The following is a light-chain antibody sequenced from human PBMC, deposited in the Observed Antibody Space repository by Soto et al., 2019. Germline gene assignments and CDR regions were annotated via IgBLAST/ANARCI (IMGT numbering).Light chain of an antibody. V-gene: IGKV3-11*01. CDR3: QQYSTYPWT. Sequence: EIVLTQSPATLSLSPGERATLSCRASQSVSSYLAWYQQKPGQAPRLLIYDASNRATGIPARFSGSGSGTDFTLTISSLEPDDFATYYCQQYSTYPWTFGQGTKVDIK. CDR1: QSVSSY. CDR2: DAS. J-gene: IGKJ1*01.